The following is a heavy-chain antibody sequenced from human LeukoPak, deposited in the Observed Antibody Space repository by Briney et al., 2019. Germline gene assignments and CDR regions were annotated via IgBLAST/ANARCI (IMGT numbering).Heavy chain of an antibody. V-gene: IGHV3-30-3*01. Sequence: AGGSLRLSCAASGGTFSSYAMHWVRQAPGKGLEWVAVISYDGSNKYYADSVKGRFTISRDNSKNTLYLQMNSLRAEDTAVYYCAKDGALSYDFWSGYRAFDYWGQGTLVTVSS. D-gene: IGHD3-3*01. J-gene: IGHJ4*02. CDR3: AKDGALSYDFWSGYRAFDY. CDR2: ISYDGSNK. CDR1: GGTFSSYA.